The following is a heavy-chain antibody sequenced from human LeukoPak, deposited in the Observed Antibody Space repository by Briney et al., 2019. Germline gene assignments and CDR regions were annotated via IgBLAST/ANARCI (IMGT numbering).Heavy chain of an antibody. D-gene: IGHD6-19*01. Sequence: SETLSLTCAVYGGSFSGYYWSWIRQPPGKGLEWSVESNHSGSTDYIPSIKSRVTISVDTSKNQISLKLCSVNAADTDVYSCARGAWLVRVRRVWYFDYWGQGTLVT. V-gene: IGHV4-34*01. CDR3: ARGAWLVRVRRVWYFDY. CDR2: SNHSGST. J-gene: IGHJ4*02. CDR1: GGSFSGYY.